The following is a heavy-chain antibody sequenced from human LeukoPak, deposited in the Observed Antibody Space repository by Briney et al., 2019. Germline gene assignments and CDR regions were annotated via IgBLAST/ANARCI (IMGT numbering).Heavy chain of an antibody. D-gene: IGHD6-19*01. Sequence: GGSLRLSCAASGFIFTDYWMYWVRQAPGRGLAWVANIKEDGSEKNYVDSVKGRFTISRDNAKNSVYLQMNSLRAEDTAVYYCAKSLLGSSGWYGGFDYWGQGTLVTVSS. CDR3: AKSLLGSSGWYGGFDY. CDR2: IKEDGSEK. V-gene: IGHV3-7*03. CDR1: GFIFTDYW. J-gene: IGHJ4*02.